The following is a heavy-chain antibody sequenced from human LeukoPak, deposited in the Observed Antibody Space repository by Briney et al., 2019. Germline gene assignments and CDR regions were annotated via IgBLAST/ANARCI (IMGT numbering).Heavy chain of an antibody. J-gene: IGHJ4*02. CDR3: AKVWRGNYYDY. V-gene: IGHV3-23*01. Sequence: PGGSLRLSCAASRFTFNNYVMSWVRQAPGKGLEWVSSISETGDSKYYADSVQGRFTISRDNSKNTLYLQMNGLRSEDTALYYCAKVWRGNYYDYWGQGTLVTVSS. D-gene: IGHD1-1*01. CDR2: ISETGDSK. CDR1: RFTFNNYV.